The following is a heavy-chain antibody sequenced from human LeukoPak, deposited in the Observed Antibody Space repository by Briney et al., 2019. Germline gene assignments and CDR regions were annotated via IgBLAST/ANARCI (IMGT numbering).Heavy chain of an antibody. CDR2: IIPILGIA. CDR1: GGTFSSYA. CDR3: ARTSGCSSTSCYLDY. J-gene: IGHJ4*02. V-gene: IGHV1-69*04. D-gene: IGHD2-2*01. Sequence: SVKVSCKASGGTFSSYAISWVRQAPGQGLEWMGRIIPILGIANYAQKSQGRVTITADKSTSTAYMELSSLRSEDTAVYYCARTSGCSSTSCYLDYWGQGTLVTVSS.